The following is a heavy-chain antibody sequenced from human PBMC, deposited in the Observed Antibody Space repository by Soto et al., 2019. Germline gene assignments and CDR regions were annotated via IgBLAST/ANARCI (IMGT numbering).Heavy chain of an antibody. CDR3: ARVPGLYYFDY. J-gene: IGHJ4*02. Sequence: PSETLSLTCAASGGSISSTNWWSWVRQPPGKGVEWIWEIYHSGSTXXNPSLKGXXTISVDNSKKRCSLKLVSVTAADTGVYYCARVPGLYYFDYWGQGTLVTVSS. V-gene: IGHV4-4*02. CDR1: GGSISSTNW. CDR2: IYHSGST.